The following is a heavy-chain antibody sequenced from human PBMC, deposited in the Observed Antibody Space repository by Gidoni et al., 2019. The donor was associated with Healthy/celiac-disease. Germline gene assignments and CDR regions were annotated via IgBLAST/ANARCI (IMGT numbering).Heavy chain of an antibody. CDR3: ALGSGYYYMQAFDI. D-gene: IGHD3-22*01. CDR1: GGSVSSGSYY. CDR2: IYYSGST. V-gene: IGHV4-61*01. Sequence: QVQLQESGPGLVKPSETLSLTCTVSGGSVSSGSYYWSWIRQPPGKGLEWIGYIYYSGSTNYNPSLKSRVTISVDTSKNQFSLKLSSVTAADTAVYYCALGSGYYYMQAFDIWGQGTMVTVSS. J-gene: IGHJ3*02.